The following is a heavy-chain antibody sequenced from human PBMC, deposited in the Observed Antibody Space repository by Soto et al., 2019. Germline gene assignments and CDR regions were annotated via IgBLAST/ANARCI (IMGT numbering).Heavy chain of an antibody. CDR3: ARTQAVFIDY. Sequence: SETLSLTCAVYGGSFSGYYWSWIRQPPEKGLEWIGEINHSGSTNYTPSLKSRVTISVDTSKNQFSLKLSSVTAADTAVYYCARTQAVFIDYWGQGTLVTVSS. CDR2: INHSGST. CDR1: GGSFSGYY. J-gene: IGHJ4*02. D-gene: IGHD2-15*01. V-gene: IGHV4-34*01.